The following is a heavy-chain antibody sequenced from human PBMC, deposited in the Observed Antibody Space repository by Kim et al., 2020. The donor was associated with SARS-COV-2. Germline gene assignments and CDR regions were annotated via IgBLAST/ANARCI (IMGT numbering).Heavy chain of an antibody. Sequence: GGSLRLSCAASGFTFSSYSMNWVRQAPGKGLEWVSSISSSSSYIYYADSVKGRFTISRDNAKNSLYLQMNSLRAEDTAVYYCASSWEYQLPPNSYGMDVWGQGTTVTVSS. CDR3: ASSWEYQLPPNSYGMDV. CDR1: GFTFSSYS. J-gene: IGHJ6*02. CDR2: ISSSSSYI. D-gene: IGHD2-2*01. V-gene: IGHV3-21*01.